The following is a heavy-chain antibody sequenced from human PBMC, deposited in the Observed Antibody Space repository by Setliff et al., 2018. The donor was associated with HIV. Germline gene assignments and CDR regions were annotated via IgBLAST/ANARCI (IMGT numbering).Heavy chain of an antibody. CDR2: IYQTGSI. Sequence: SETLSLTCSVSGYSITNGYYWGWFRQSPGKGLEWIATIYQTGSIYYNPSLQNRVTLLLDTSKNQFSLKLSSVTAADTAVYYCARWPPHRSSDYDQEYYFDYWGQGTLVTVSS. V-gene: IGHV4-38-2*02. D-gene: IGHD3-22*01. CDR3: ARWPPHRSSDYDQEYYFDY. CDR1: GYSITNGYY. J-gene: IGHJ4*02.